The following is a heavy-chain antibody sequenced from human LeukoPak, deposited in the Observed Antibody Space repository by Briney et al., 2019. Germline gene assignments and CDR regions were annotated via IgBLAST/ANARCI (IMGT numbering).Heavy chain of an antibody. Sequence: GGSLRLSCAASGFTFSSYAMHWVRQAPGKGLEWVAVISYDGNTKNYADSGKGRFTISRDNSKNTLYLQVNSLRSEDTAVYYCAKANSGYYYPHFDYWGPGTLVTVSS. CDR2: ISYDGNTK. V-gene: IGHV3-30*04. CDR1: GFTFSSYA. CDR3: AKANSGYYYPHFDY. D-gene: IGHD3-22*01. J-gene: IGHJ4*02.